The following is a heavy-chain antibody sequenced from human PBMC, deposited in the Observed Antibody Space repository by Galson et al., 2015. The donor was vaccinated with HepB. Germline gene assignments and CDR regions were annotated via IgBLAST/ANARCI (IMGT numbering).Heavy chain of an antibody. CDR1: GFIFSNAW. Sequence: SLRLSCAASGFIFSNAWMNWVRQSPGKGLEWVGRIERKSGGGTTDYAAPVKGRFIITRDDSENTLYQQMNRRKIEDTAAYYCSTKPGCSCGSCPLDHWVQGTLVTVSS. D-gene: IGHD2-15*01. CDR2: IERKSGGGTT. CDR3: STKPGCSCGSCPLDH. J-gene: IGHJ4*02. V-gene: IGHV3-15*04.